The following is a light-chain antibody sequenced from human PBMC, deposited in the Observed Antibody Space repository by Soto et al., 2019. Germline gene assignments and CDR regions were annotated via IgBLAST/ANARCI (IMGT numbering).Light chain of an antibody. Sequence: QSALTQPASVSGSPGQSIAISCTGTSSDVGGYDYVSWYQQHPDKAPKLIIYEVTKRPSGVSNRFSGSKSGNTASLTISGLQPDDEADYYCSSHTSGDTRVFGSGTKLTLL. CDR3: SSHTSGDTRV. J-gene: IGLJ1*01. CDR2: EVT. CDR1: SSDVGGYDY. V-gene: IGLV2-14*01.